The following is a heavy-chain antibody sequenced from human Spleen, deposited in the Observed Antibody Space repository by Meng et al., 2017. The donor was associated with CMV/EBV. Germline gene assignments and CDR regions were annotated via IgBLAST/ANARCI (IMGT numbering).Heavy chain of an antibody. Sequence: GYGFTNYGSSWVRQAPGQGLEWMGWISAYDGNTNYTRRLQCRVNMTTDTYTSIAYMERTGLTHDDTAVFYCARDSGFVAGAILPIDYWGQGTLVTVSS. CDR2: ISAYDGNT. D-gene: IGHD6-13*01. CDR1: GYGFTNYG. V-gene: IGHV1-18*01. J-gene: IGHJ4*02. CDR3: ARDSGFVAGAILPIDY.